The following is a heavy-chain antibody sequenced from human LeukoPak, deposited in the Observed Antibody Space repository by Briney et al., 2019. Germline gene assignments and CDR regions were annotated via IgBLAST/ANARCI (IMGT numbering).Heavy chain of an antibody. V-gene: IGHV1-8*02. D-gene: IGHD3-22*01. Sequence: ASVKVSCKASGYTFTSYGISWVRQATGQGLEWMGWMNPNSGNTGYAQKFQGRVTMTRNTSISTAYMELSSLRSEDTAVYYCARRAPTYYYDSSGVDYWGQGTLVTVSS. J-gene: IGHJ4*02. CDR3: ARRAPTYYYDSSGVDY. CDR2: MNPNSGNT. CDR1: GYTFTSYG.